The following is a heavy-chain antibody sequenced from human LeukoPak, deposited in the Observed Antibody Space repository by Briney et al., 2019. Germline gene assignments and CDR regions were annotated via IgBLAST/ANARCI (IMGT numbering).Heavy chain of an antibody. CDR2: IYSGGST. CDR3: ARNHGEGYCSGGSCYAIDY. J-gene: IGHJ4*02. D-gene: IGHD2-15*01. CDR1: GFTFDDYA. V-gene: IGHV3-53*01. Sequence: GGSLRLSCAASGFTFDDYAMHWVRQAPGKGLEWVSVIYSGGSTYYADSVKGRFTISRDNSKNTLFLQMSSLRAEDTAVYYCARNHGEGYCSGGSCYAIDYWGQGTLVTVSS.